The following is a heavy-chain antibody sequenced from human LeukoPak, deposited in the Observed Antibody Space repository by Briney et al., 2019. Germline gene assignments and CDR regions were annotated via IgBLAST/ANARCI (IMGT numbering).Heavy chain of an antibody. CDR1: GYTFTGYY. Sequence: ASVKVSCKASGYTFTGYYMHWVRQAPGQGLEWMGIINPSGGSATYAQNFQGRVTMTRDTSTSTVYMELSSLRSEDTAVYYCARGYCSSGYCFQFDYWGQGTLVTVSS. CDR2: INPSGGSA. J-gene: IGHJ4*02. CDR3: ARGYCSSGYCFQFDY. D-gene: IGHD2-15*01. V-gene: IGHV1-46*01.